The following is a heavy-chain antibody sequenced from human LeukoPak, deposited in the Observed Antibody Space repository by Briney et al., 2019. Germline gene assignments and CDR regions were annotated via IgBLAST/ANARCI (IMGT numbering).Heavy chain of an antibody. CDR1: GYTFTSYY. Sequence: ASVKVSCKASGYTFTSYYMHWVRQAPGQGLEWMGIINPSGGSTSYAQKFQGRVTMTRDTSTSTVYMELSSLRPEDTAVYYCARDYGDYAPLDYWGQGTLVTVSS. CDR3: ARDYGDYAPLDY. V-gene: IGHV1-46*01. D-gene: IGHD4-17*01. CDR2: INPSGGST. J-gene: IGHJ4*02.